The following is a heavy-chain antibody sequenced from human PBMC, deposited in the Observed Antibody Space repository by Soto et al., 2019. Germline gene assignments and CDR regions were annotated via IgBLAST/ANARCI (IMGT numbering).Heavy chain of an antibody. Sequence: EVQLVESGGGLVQPGGSLRLSCAASGFTFSSYWMSWVRQAPGKGLEWVANIKQDGSEKYYVDSVKGRFKISRDNAKNSLYLQMNSLRAEDTAVYYCARDYRVSKYQLPHYSDYGMDVWGQGTTVTVSS. J-gene: IGHJ6*02. V-gene: IGHV3-7*04. CDR2: IKQDGSEK. CDR1: GFTFSSYW. D-gene: IGHD2-2*01. CDR3: ARDYRVSKYQLPHYSDYGMDV.